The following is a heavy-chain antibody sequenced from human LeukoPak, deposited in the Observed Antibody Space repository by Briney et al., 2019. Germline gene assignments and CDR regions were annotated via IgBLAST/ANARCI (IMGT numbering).Heavy chain of an antibody. CDR3: AKGHSAYGTGFDY. V-gene: IGHV3-23*01. CDR1: GFTFNTYA. D-gene: IGHD5-12*01. CDR2: ISGSGGST. Sequence: GGSLRLSRAASGFTFNTYAMSWVRQAPGKGLEWVSAISGSGGSTYYADSVKGRFTISRDNSKNTLYLQMNSLRAEDTAVYYCAKGHSAYGTGFDYWGQGTLVTVSS. J-gene: IGHJ4*02.